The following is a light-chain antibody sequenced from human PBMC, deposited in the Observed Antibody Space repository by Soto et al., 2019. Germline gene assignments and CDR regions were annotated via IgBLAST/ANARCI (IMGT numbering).Light chain of an antibody. CDR2: DAS. V-gene: IGKV1-39*01. CDR3: QQSYSTPRT. J-gene: IGKJ1*01. Sequence: IKMTQSPSSLSATVGDRVTITCRASQTIYNSLIWYQQKPGQAPKVLIYDASSLQTGVPSRFSGSGSGTDFTLTISSLRPEDFATYYCQQSYSTPRTCGQGTKV. CDR1: QTIYNS.